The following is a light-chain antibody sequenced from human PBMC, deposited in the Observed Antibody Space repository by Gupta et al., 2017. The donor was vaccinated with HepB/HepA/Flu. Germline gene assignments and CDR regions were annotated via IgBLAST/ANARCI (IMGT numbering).Light chain of an antibody. V-gene: IGKV3-15*01. CDR2: DAS. J-gene: IGKJ4*01. Sequence: EIVMTQSPATLSVSLGERATLSCRASQNISSCLAWYQQKPGQTPRLLIYDASTRATGIPARFSGSGSETDFTLTISSRQSEESVVYYCQHKKNCPFTFGRGTKVDIK. CDR3: QHKKNCPFT. CDR1: QNISSC.